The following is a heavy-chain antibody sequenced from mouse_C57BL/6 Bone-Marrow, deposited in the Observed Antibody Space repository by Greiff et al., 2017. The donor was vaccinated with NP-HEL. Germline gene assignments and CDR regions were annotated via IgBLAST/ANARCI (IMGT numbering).Heavy chain of an antibody. Sequence: QVQLQQPGAELVMPGASVKLSCKASGYTFTSYWMHWVKQRPGQGLEWIGEIDPSDSYTNYNQKFKGKSTLTVDKSSSTAYMQLSSLTSEYSAVYYCARGQLRPYYYAMDYWGQGTSVTVSS. D-gene: IGHD3-2*02. J-gene: IGHJ4*01. CDR3: ARGQLRPYYYAMDY. CDR2: IDPSDSYT. V-gene: IGHV1-69*01. CDR1: GYTFTSYW.